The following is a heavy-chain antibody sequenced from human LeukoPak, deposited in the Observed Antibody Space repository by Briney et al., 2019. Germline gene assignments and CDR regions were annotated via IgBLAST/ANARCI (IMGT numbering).Heavy chain of an antibody. CDR3: ARGRGYPEWVDH. J-gene: IGHJ4*02. CDR2: IYYSGST. V-gene: IGHV4-61*01. Sequence: PSETLSLTCTVSGGSVSSGSYYWSWIRQPPGKGLEWIGYIYYSGSTNYNPSLKSRVTISVDTSKNQFSLKLSSVTAADTAVYYCARGRGYPEWVDHWGQGTLVTVSS. D-gene: IGHD3-3*01. CDR1: GGSVSSGSYY.